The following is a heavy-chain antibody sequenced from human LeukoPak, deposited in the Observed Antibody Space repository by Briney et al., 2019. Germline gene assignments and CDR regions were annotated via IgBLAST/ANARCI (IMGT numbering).Heavy chain of an antibody. J-gene: IGHJ4*02. Sequence: GASVNASCKASEGTFSSYAISWVRQAPGQGLEWMGRIIPILGIANYAQKFQGRVTITADKSTSTAYMELSSLRSEDTAVYYCAREGMATIYYFDYWGQGTLVTVSS. CDR3: AREGMATIYYFDY. CDR2: IIPILGIA. CDR1: EGTFSSYA. D-gene: IGHD5-24*01. V-gene: IGHV1-69*04.